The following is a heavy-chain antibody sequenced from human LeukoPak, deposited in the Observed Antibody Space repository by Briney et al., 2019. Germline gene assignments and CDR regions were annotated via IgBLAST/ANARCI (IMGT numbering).Heavy chain of an antibody. V-gene: IGHV3-74*01. CDR2: INSDGSST. Sequence: GGSLRLPCAASGFTFSSYSMNWVRQAPGKGLVWVSRINSDGSSTSYADSVKGRFTISRDNAKNTLYLQMNSLRAEDTAVYYCARDAPTVVAFDDAFDIWGQGTMVTVSS. CDR3: ARDAPTVVAFDDAFDI. D-gene: IGHD2-15*01. CDR1: GFTFSSYS. J-gene: IGHJ3*02.